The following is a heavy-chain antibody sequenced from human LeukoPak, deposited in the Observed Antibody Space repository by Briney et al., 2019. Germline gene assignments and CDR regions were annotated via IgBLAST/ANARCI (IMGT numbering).Heavy chain of an antibody. Sequence: LAESLQISCKGSGYSFNSYWIGWVLQMPGKGLEWMGIIYPGDSDTRYSPSFQGQVTISADKSIITAYLQWSSLKASDTAMYYCARAGIVATIPYYFDYWGQGTLVTVSS. CDR2: IYPGDSDT. D-gene: IGHD5-12*01. CDR3: ARAGIVATIPYYFDY. J-gene: IGHJ4*02. V-gene: IGHV5-51*01. CDR1: GYSFNSYW.